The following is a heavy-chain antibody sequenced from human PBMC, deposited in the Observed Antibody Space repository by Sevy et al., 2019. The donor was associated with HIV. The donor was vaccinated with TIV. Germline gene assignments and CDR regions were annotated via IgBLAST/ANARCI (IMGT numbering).Heavy chain of an antibody. V-gene: IGHV3-23*01. D-gene: IGHD3-3*01. CDR3: VKDKSAGVVDSDF. Sequence: GGSLRLSCAASGFPFSSFAMSWVRQAPGKGLEWVSVISGSGGNTYYADSMKGRFTISRDNSKNTVYLQINSLRVEDTAVYYCVKDKSAGVVDSDFWGQGSLVTVSS. CDR1: GFPFSSFA. CDR2: ISGSGGNT. J-gene: IGHJ4*02.